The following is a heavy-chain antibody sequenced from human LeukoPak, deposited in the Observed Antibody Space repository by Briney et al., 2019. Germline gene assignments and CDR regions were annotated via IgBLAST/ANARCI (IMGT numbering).Heavy chain of an antibody. D-gene: IGHD6-13*01. J-gene: IGHJ4*02. CDR1: GFTFSSYA. Sequence: AGGSLRLSCAASGFTFSSYAMSWVRQAPGKGLEWVSAISGSGGSTYYADSVKGRFTISRDNSKNTLYLQMNSLRAEDTAVYYCAKHDPSFLRGGRLVAAASPNDYWGQGTLVTVSS. V-gene: IGHV3-23*01. CDR3: AKHDPSFLRGGRLVAAASPNDY. CDR2: ISGSGGST.